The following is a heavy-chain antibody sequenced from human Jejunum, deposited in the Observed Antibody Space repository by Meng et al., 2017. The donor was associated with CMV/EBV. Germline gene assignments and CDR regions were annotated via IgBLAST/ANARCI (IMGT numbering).Heavy chain of an antibody. CDR2: IGPHNGDT. J-gene: IGHJ4*02. V-gene: IGHV1-2*02. Sequence: SGHTFGDYINWVRQAPGQGLEWMGWIGPHNGDTNSAEKFQGRVTMTRDTSLSTVYMELTRLRSDDTALYYCAKDGGSYLDYYFDYWGQGTRVTVSS. D-gene: IGHD1-26*01. CDR3: AKDGGSYLDYYFDY. CDR1: GHTFGDY.